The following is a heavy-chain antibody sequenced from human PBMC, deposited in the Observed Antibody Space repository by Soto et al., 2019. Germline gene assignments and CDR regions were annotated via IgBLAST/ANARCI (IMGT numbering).Heavy chain of an antibody. Sequence: QVQLVESGGGVVQPGRSLRLSCAASGFTFSSYGMHWVRQAPGKGLEWVAVISYDGSNKYYADSVKGRFTISRDNSKNTLYLQMNRLRAEDTAVYYCAKDLDSSSSNYYYYGMDVWGQGTTVTVSS. CDR3: AKDLDSSSSNYYYYGMDV. J-gene: IGHJ6*02. D-gene: IGHD6-6*01. V-gene: IGHV3-30*18. CDR1: GFTFSSYG. CDR2: ISYDGSNK.